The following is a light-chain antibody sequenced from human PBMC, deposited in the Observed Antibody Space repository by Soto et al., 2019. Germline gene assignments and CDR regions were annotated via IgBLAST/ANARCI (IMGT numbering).Light chain of an antibody. V-gene: IGKV1-5*03. CDR3: QQTNNYPWT. J-gene: IGKJ1*01. CDR2: KAA. CDR1: QYIHNY. Sequence: DIQMTQSPSTLSASVGDRVTITCRASQYIHNYLAWYQQKPGEAPKLLIYKAANLESGVPSRFSGSGTGTEFTLIISSLQPDDFATYYCQQTNNYPWTFGQGTRVEI.